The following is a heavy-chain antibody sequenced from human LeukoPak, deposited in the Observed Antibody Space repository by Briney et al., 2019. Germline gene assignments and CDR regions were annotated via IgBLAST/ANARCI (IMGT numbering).Heavy chain of an antibody. Sequence: GGSLRFSCAASGFTFSSYAMSWVRQAPGNGLEWVSAISGSGGSTYYADSVKGRFTISRDNSKNTLYLQMNSLRAEDTAVYYCAKGGIDHYDILTGYSDYWGQGTLVTVSS. CDR2: ISGSGGST. CDR1: GFTFSSYA. V-gene: IGHV3-23*01. CDR3: AKGGIDHYDILTGYSDY. D-gene: IGHD3-9*01. J-gene: IGHJ4*02.